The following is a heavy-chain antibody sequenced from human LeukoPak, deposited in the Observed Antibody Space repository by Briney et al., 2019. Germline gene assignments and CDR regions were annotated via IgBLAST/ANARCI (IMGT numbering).Heavy chain of an antibody. CDR1: GFTFSSYS. D-gene: IGHD6-19*01. Sequence: PGGSLRLSCAASGFTFSSYSMNWVRQAPGKGLEWVSSISSSSSYIYYADSVKGRFTISRDNAKNSLYLQMNSLRAEDTAVYYCARVVEIAVAGPGYWGQGTLVNVSS. CDR3: ARVVEIAVAGPGY. CDR2: ISSSSSYI. J-gene: IGHJ4*02. V-gene: IGHV3-21*01.